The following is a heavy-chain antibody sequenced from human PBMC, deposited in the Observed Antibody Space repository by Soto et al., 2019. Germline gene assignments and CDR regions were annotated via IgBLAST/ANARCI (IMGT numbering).Heavy chain of an antibody. Sequence: ASVKVSCKASGYTFTSYSMHWVRQAPGQGLEWMGIINPSGGSASYAQKFQGRVTMTRDTSTSTVYMELSSLRSEDTAVYYCARDTGDGTFDFWGQGTLVTVSS. V-gene: IGHV1-46*01. CDR1: GYTFTSYS. CDR3: ARDTGDGTFDF. CDR2: INPSGGSA. J-gene: IGHJ4*02. D-gene: IGHD7-27*01.